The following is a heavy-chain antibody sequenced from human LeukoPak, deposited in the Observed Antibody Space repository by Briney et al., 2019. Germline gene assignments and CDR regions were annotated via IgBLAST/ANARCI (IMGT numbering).Heavy chain of an antibody. Sequence: SETLSLTCAVYGGSFSGYYWSWIRQPPGKGLEWIGEINHSGSTNYNPSLKSRVTISVDTSKYQFSLKLSSVTAADTAVYYCARWGNYYGSGSYYSRRYWFDPWGQGTLVTVSS. V-gene: IGHV4-34*01. CDR2: INHSGST. CDR1: GGSFSGYY. J-gene: IGHJ5*02. CDR3: ARWGNYYGSGSYYSRRYWFDP. D-gene: IGHD3-10*01.